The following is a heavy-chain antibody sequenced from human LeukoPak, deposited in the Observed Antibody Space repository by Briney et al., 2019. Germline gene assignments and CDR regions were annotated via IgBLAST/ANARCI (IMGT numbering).Heavy chain of an antibody. CDR2: IYHSGST. CDR3: ARGPQRQTRYCSGGSCYYYYYGMDV. J-gene: IGHJ6*02. Sequence: PPQTLSLTCAVSGGSISSGGCSWSWIRQPPGKGLDWIGYIYHSGSTYYNPSLKSRVTISVDRSKNQFSLKLSSVPAADTAVYYCARGPQRQTRYCSGGSCYYYYYGMDVWGQGTTVTVSS. D-gene: IGHD2-15*01. CDR1: GGSISSGGCS. V-gene: IGHV4-30-2*01.